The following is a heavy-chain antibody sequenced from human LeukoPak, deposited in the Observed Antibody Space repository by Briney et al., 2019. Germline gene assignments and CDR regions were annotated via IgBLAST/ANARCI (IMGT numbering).Heavy chain of an antibody. Sequence: SGPTLVNPTQTLTLTCTFSGFYLRTSGMCVSWIRQPPGKALEWLARIDWDDDKYYSTSLKTRLTISKDTSKNQVVLTMTNMDPVDTATYYCARMVYDTKNFDYWGQGTLVTVSS. CDR2: IDWDDDK. J-gene: IGHJ4*02. D-gene: IGHD3-22*01. CDR1: GFYLRTSGMC. CDR3: ARMVYDTKNFDY. V-gene: IGHV2-70*11.